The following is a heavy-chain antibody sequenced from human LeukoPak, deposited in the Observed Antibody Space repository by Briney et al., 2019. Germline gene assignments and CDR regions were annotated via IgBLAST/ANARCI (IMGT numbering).Heavy chain of an antibody. CDR3: ARQPDIVVVPAATRFDY. CDR2: IYTSGST. Sequence: SQTLSLTCTVSGGSISSASYYWSWIRQPAGKGLEWIGRIYTSGSTNYNPSLKSRVTISVDTSKNQFSLKLSSVTAADTAVYYCARQPDIVVVPAATRFDYWGQGTLVTVSS. D-gene: IGHD2-2*01. V-gene: IGHV4-61*02. CDR1: GGSISSASYY. J-gene: IGHJ4*02.